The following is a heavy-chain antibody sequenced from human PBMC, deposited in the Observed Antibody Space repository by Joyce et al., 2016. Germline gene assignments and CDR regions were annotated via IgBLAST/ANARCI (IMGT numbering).Heavy chain of an antibody. D-gene: IGHD6-13*01. V-gene: IGHV3-7*03. J-gene: IGHJ5*02. Sequence: EEQLVESGGGLVQPGGSLRLSCAASGFIFSTYWMSWVRQVPGKGLDWVANIKEDGIEKYYVDSVKGRFTISRDNSRNSLYLQMNSLRVEDTAVYYCARGRQLGSWGQGTLVTVSS. CDR1: GFIFSTYW. CDR3: ARGRQLGS. CDR2: IKEDGIEK.